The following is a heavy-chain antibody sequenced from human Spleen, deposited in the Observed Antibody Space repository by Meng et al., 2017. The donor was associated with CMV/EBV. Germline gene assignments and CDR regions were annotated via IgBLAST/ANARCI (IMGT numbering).Heavy chain of an antibody. V-gene: IGHV3-20*04. Sequence: GESLKISCAASGFTFSSYWMHWVRQAPGKGLEWVSGINWNGGSTLYADSVKGRFTISRDNAKNSLYLQMNSLRAEDTALYYCARGELLEYFDYWGQGTLVTVSS. J-gene: IGHJ4*02. CDR1: GFTFSSYW. CDR2: INWNGGST. D-gene: IGHD1-7*01. CDR3: ARGELLEYFDY.